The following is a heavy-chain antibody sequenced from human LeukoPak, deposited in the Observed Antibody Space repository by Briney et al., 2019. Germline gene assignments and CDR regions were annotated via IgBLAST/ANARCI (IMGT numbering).Heavy chain of an antibody. D-gene: IGHD3-3*01. V-gene: IGHV3-9*01. CDR1: GFTFDDYA. CDR2: ISWNSGDI. CDR3: AKSQSYDFWRGYMDV. J-gene: IGHJ6*02. Sequence: GGSLRLSCAASGFTFDDYAMHWVRQAPGKGLEWVSGISWNSGDIGYADSVKGRFTISGDNAKNSLYLQMNSLRAEDTALYYCAKSQSYDFWRGYMDVWGQGTTVTVSS.